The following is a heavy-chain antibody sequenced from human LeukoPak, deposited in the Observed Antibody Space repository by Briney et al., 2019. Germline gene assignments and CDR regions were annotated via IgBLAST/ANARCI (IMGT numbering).Heavy chain of an antibody. CDR2: IHSDSGT. CDR3: ARAKLMYYYDSSGYLDY. D-gene: IGHD3-22*01. Sequence: GGSLRLSCAASGFTFSSNYMSGVRRAPGKGLEWVSVIHSDSGTYYADSVKGRFTISRDNSKNSLYLQMNSLRAEDTAVYYCARAKLMYYYDSSGYLDYWGQGTLVTVSS. V-gene: IGHV3-53*01. J-gene: IGHJ4*02. CDR1: GFTFSSNY.